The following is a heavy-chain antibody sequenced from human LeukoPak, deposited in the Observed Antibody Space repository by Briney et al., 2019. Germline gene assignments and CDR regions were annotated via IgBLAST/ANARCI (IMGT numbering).Heavy chain of an antibody. V-gene: IGHV3-30*03. Sequence: GGSLRLSCAASGFTFSSYGVHWVRQAPGKGLEWVAVISYDGSNKYYADSVKGRFTISRDNSKNTLYLQMNSLRAEDTAVYYCASLTTVTKTNYWSQGTLVTVSS. J-gene: IGHJ4*02. D-gene: IGHD4-17*01. CDR3: ASLTTVTKTNY. CDR1: GFTFSSYG. CDR2: ISYDGSNK.